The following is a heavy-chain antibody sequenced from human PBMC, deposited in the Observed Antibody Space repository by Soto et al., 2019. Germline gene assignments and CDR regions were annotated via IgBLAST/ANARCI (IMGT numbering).Heavy chain of an antibody. Sequence: ASVKVSCKASGYTFTSYAMHWVRQAPGQRLEWMGWINAGNGNTKYSQKFQGRVTITRDTSASTAYMELSSLRSEDTAVYYCAALGYCSGGSCFTLNYWGQGTLVTVSS. J-gene: IGHJ4*02. CDR3: AALGYCSGGSCFTLNY. D-gene: IGHD2-15*01. CDR1: GYTFTSYA. CDR2: INAGNGNT. V-gene: IGHV1-3*01.